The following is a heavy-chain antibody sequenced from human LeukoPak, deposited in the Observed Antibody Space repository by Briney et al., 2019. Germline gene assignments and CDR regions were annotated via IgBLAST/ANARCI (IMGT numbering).Heavy chain of an antibody. Sequence: GGSLRLSCAASGFTFSSYAMSWVRQAPGKGLEWVSSISSSSSYIYYADSVKGRFTISRDNAKNSLYLQMNSLRAEDTAVYYCARDLITMVRGVTVDYWGQGTLVTVSS. J-gene: IGHJ4*02. V-gene: IGHV3-21*01. D-gene: IGHD3-10*01. CDR3: ARDLITMVRGVTVDY. CDR2: ISSSSSYI. CDR1: GFTFSSYA.